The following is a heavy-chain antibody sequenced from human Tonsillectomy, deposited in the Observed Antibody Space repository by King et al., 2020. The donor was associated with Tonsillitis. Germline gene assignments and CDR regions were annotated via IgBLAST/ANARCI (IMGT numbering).Heavy chain of an antibody. CDR3: AKDVGDTAMVRGYFDY. V-gene: IGHV3-30*18. J-gene: IGHJ4*02. CDR2: ISYDGSNK. CDR1: GFTFSSYG. Sequence: VQLVESGGGVVQPGRSLRLSCAASGFTFSSYGMHWVRQAPGKGLEWVAVISYDGSNKYYADSVKGRFTISRDNSKNTLYLQMNSLRAEDTAVYYCAKDVGDTAMVRGYFDYWGQGTLVTVSS. D-gene: IGHD5-18*01.